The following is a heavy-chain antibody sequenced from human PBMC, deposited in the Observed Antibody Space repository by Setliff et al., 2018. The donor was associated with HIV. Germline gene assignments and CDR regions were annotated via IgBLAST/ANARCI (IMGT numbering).Heavy chain of an antibody. V-gene: IGHV1-69-2*01. D-gene: IGHD3-10*01. CDR1: GYTFTDYY. Sequence: ASVKVSCKASGYTFTDYYMHWVQQAPGKGLEWMGRVDPEDGETIYAEKFQGRVTITADTSTDTAYMELSRLRSDDTAVYYCARGPYYGSGSSWGYWGQGTLVTVSS. CDR3: ARGPYYGSGSSWGY. J-gene: IGHJ4*02. CDR2: VDPEDGET.